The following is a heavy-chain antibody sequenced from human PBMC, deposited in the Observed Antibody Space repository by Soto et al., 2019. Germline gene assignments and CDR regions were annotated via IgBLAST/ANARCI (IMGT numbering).Heavy chain of an antibody. CDR2: ISSSGSTI. CDR1: GFTFSDYY. CDR3: AFGDMVATCDY. D-gene: IGHD5-12*01. Sequence: GVLRLSCAASGFTFSDYYMSWIRQAPGKGLEWVSYISSSGSTIYYADSVKGRFTISRDNAKNSLYLQMNSLRAEDTAVYYCAFGDMVATCDYWGQGTLVTVSS. V-gene: IGHV3-11*01. J-gene: IGHJ4*02.